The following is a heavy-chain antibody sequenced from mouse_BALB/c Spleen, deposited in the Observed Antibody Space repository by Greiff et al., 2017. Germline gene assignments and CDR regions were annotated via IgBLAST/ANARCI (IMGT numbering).Heavy chain of an antibody. J-gene: IGHJ3*01. Sequence: EVKLMESGPGLVKPSQSLSLTCSVTGYSITSGYYWNWIRQFPGNKLEWMGYISYDGSNNYNPSLKNRISITRDTSKNQFFLKLNSVTTEDTATYYCARGRDYDVLFAYWGQGTLVTVSA. CDR3: ARGRDYDVLFAY. CDR2: ISYDGSN. D-gene: IGHD2-4*01. V-gene: IGHV3-6*02. CDR1: GYSITSGYY.